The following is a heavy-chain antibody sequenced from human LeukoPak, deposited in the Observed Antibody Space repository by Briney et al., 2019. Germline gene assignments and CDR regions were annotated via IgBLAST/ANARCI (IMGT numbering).Heavy chain of an antibody. CDR2: ITSDGRGT. Sequence: PGGSLRLSCAASGFTFSSFWMNWVRQAPGKGLVWVSRITSDGRGTTYADSVKGRFTISRDNAKNTLYLQMNSLRAEDTAVYYCAKPYSYGSGSYDFWGQGTLVTVSS. D-gene: IGHD3-10*01. V-gene: IGHV3-74*01. CDR3: AKPYSYGSGSYDF. CDR1: GFTFSSFW. J-gene: IGHJ4*02.